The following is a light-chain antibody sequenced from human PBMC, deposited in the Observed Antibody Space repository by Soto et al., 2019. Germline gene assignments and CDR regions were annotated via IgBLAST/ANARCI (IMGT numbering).Light chain of an antibody. V-gene: IGKV3-20*01. Sequence: EIVLTQSPGTLSLSPGERATLSCRASQSVTSSYLAWYQQKPAQGPRLLIYGASSRATGIPDRFSGSGSGTDFTLTISRLEPEDFAVYYCQQFGGSPAYTFGQGTKLEIK. CDR1: QSVTSSY. CDR3: QQFGGSPAYT. J-gene: IGKJ2*01. CDR2: GAS.